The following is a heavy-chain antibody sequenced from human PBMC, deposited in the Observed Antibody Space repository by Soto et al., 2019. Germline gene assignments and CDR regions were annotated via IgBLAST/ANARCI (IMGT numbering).Heavy chain of an antibody. CDR2: INAGNGNT. J-gene: IGHJ4*02. CDR1: GYTFTSYA. D-gene: IGHD3-9*01. V-gene: IGHV1-3*01. CDR3: AREGRPYYDILTGYYPFDY. Sequence: ASVKVSCKASGYTFTSYAMHWVRQAPGQRLEWMGWINAGNGNTKYSQKFQGRVTITRDTSASTAYMELSSLRSEDTAVCYCAREGRPYYDILTGYYPFDYWGQGTLVTVSS.